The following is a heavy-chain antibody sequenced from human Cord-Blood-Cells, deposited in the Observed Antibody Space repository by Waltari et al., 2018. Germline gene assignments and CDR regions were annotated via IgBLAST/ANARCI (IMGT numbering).Heavy chain of an antibody. Sequence: QVQLQQWGAGLLKPSETLSLTCAVYGGSFSGYYWSWIRQPPGKGLEWIGEINHSGSTNYNPSLKSRVTISVDTSKNQFSLKLSSVTAADTAVYYCARGYCSSTSCYWYFDLWGRDTLVTVSS. CDR3: ARGYCSSTSCYWYFDL. D-gene: IGHD2-2*01. V-gene: IGHV4-34*01. CDR1: GGSFSGYY. CDR2: INHSGST. J-gene: IGHJ2*01.